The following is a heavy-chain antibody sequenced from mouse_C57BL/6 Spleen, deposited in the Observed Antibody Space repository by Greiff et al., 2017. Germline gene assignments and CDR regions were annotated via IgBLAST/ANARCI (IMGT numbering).Heavy chain of an antibody. CDR1: GFTFSDYY. Sequence: EVMLVESGGGLVQPGGSLKLSCAASGFTFSDYYMYWVRQTPEKRLEWVAYISNGGGSTYYPDTVKGRFTISRDNAKNTLYLQMSRLKSEDTAMYYCARSSAMDYWGQGTSVTVSS. CDR3: ARSSAMDY. V-gene: IGHV5-12*01. CDR2: ISNGGGST. J-gene: IGHJ4*01.